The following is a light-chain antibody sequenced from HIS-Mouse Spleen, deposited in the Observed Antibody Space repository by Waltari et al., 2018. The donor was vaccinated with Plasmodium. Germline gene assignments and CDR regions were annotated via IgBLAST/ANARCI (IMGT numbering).Light chain of an antibody. CDR2: CAS. CDR1: QSVSSN. J-gene: IGKJ3*01. CDR3: QQYNNWSFT. Sequence: EIVMTQSPATLSVSPGERATLSSRASQSVSSNLAWYQQKPGQAPRLLIYCASTRATGIPARFSGSGSGTEFTLTISSLQSEDFAVYYCQQYNNWSFTFGPGTKVDIK. V-gene: IGKV3-15*01.